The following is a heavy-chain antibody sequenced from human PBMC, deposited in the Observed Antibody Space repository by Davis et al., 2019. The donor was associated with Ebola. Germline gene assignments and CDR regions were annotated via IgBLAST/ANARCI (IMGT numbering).Heavy chain of an antibody. Sequence: GGSLRLSCAASGFTFSSYAMTWVRQPPGKGLNWVSTISGSDAGTYYADSVKGRFTISRDNSKNMLHLQMNSLRAEDTAVYYCAKDPGRSPQSPLDYWGQGTLVTVSS. J-gene: IGHJ4*02. CDR2: ISGSDAGT. CDR3: AKDPGRSPQSPLDY. CDR1: GFTFSSYA. V-gene: IGHV3-23*01.